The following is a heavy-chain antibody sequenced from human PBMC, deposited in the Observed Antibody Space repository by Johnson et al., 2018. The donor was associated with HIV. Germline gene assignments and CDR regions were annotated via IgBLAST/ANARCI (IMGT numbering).Heavy chain of an antibody. V-gene: IGHV3-66*01. J-gene: IGHJ3*02. CDR1: GFTVSSNY. CDR3: ARASSTAAPGRDAFDI. CDR2: IYSGGST. D-gene: IGHD6-13*01. Sequence: VQLVESGGGLVQPGGSLRLSCAASGFTVSSNYMSWVRQAPGKGLEWVSVIYSGGSTYYADSVTGRFTISRDNSKNTLYLQMNSLRAGDTAVYYCARASSTAAPGRDAFDICGQGTIVTVSS.